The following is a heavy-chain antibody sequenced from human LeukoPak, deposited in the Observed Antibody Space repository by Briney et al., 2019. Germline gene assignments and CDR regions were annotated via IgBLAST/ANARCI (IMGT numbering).Heavy chain of an antibody. CDR2: TYYTSEWYT. CDR3: ARDQSWTTGFDI. D-gene: IGHD2-8*02. J-gene: IGHJ3*02. V-gene: IGHV6-1*01. CDR1: GDSVSSHRVT. Sequence: SQTLSLTCAIFGDSVSSHRVTWNWIRQSPSRGLEGLGRTYYTSEWYTAYAVSVKDRIIITPDTSKNQSSLQLNSMTPEDTAVYFCARDQSWTTGFDIWGQGTRVTVSS.